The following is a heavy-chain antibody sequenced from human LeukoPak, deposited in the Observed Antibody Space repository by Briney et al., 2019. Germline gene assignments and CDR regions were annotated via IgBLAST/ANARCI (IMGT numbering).Heavy chain of an antibody. CDR1: GYSFTKYG. Sequence: ASVKVSCKASGYSFTKYGISWVRQAPGQGLEWVGWISAYNGNTNYAQNLQGRVTMTTDTSTSTAYLELRSLRSDDTAVYYCARDPRSDFLAGSHRYYFDYWGQGTLVTVSS. J-gene: IGHJ4*02. D-gene: IGHD3-9*01. CDR3: ARDPRSDFLAGSHRYYFDY. V-gene: IGHV1-18*01. CDR2: ISAYNGNT.